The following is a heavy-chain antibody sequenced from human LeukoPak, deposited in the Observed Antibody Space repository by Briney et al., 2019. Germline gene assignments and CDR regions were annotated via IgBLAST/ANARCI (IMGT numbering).Heavy chain of an antibody. J-gene: IGHJ4*02. CDR3: ARLLSAAGAFDY. CDR1: GYTFTIYG. CDR2: ISAYNGNT. V-gene: IGHV1-18*01. Sequence: ASVKVSCKASGYTFTIYGISWVRQAPGQGLEWMGWISAYNGNTNYAQKLQGRVTMTTDTSTSTAYMELRSLRSDDTAVYYCARLLSAAGAFDYWGQGTLVTVSS. D-gene: IGHD6-13*01.